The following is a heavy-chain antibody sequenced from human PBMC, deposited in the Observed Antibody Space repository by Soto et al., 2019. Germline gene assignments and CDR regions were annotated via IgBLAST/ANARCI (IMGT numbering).Heavy chain of an antibody. CDR2: INPSGGST. V-gene: IGHV1-46*01. J-gene: IGHJ6*02. D-gene: IGHD2-15*01. CDR3: ARDWQGGGGGNRPDV. CDR1: GYTFTSYY. Sequence: ASLKVSCKASGYTFTSYYMHWVRQAPGQGLEWMGIINPSGGSTSYAQKFQGRVTMTRDTSTSTDYMELSSLRSEDTAVYYCARDWQGGGGGNRPDVWGQGTTVTVSS.